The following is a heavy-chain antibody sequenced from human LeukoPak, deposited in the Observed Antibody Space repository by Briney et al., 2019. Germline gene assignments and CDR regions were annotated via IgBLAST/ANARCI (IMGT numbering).Heavy chain of an antibody. J-gene: IGHJ4*02. D-gene: IGHD5-18*01. CDR3: ARGSAMGYY. CDR2: IYYSGST. Sequence: SETLSLTCTVSGGSISSYYWSWIRQPPGKGLEWIGYIYYSGSTNYNPSLKSRVTISVDTSKNQFSLKLSSVTAADTAVYYCARGSAMGYYWGQGTLVTVSS. CDR1: GGSISSYY. V-gene: IGHV4-59*01.